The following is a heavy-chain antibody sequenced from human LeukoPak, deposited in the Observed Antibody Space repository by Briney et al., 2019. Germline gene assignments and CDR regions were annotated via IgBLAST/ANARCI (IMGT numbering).Heavy chain of an antibody. D-gene: IGHD1-26*01. CDR2: INTSGGST. Sequence: GGSLRLSCAASGFTFSSYAMTWVRQAPGKGLEWVSGINTSGGSTYYADSVKGRFTIPRDNSKNTLYLQMNSLRAEDTAVYYCASGRLVGAPDYWGQGTLVTVSS. V-gene: IGHV3-23*01. CDR3: ASGRLVGAPDY. J-gene: IGHJ4*02. CDR1: GFTFSSYA.